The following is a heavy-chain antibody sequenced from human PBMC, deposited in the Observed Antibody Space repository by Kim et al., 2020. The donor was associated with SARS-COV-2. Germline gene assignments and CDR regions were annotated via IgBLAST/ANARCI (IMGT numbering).Heavy chain of an antibody. J-gene: IGHJ4*01. Sequence: SETLSLTCTVSGGSISSSSYYWGWIRQPPGKGLEWIGSLYYSGSTYYNPSLKSRVTISVDTYKNQFSLKLSSVTAADTAVYYWARMGGYSGDDVFPYYWG. CDR1: GGSISSSSYY. CDR2: LYYSGST. CDR3: ARMGGYSGDDVFPYY. V-gene: IGHV4-39*01. D-gene: IGHD5-12*01.